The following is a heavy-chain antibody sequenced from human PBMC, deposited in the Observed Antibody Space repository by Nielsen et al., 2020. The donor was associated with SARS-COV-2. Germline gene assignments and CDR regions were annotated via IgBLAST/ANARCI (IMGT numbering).Heavy chain of an antibody. CDR1: GFTFSSYE. Sequence: GESLKISCAASGFTFSSYEMNWVRQAPGKGLEWVLYISSSGSTIYYADSVKGRFTISRDNAKNSLYLQMNSLRAEDTAVYYCARLIADCSGGSCYYYYYYGMDVWGQGTTVTVSS. J-gene: IGHJ6*02. V-gene: IGHV3-48*03. CDR2: ISSSGSTI. D-gene: IGHD2-15*01. CDR3: ARLIADCSGGSCYYYYYYGMDV.